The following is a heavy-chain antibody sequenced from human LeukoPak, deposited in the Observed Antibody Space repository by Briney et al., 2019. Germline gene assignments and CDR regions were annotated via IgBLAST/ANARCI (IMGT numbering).Heavy chain of an antibody. CDR3: ARVDIVVPAGYLDLNWFDP. Sequence: GASVKVSCKASGYTFTGYYMHWVRQAPGQGLEWMGWINPNSGGTNYAQKFQGRVTMTRDTSISTAYMELSRLRSDDTAVYYCARVDIVVPAGYLDLNWFDPWGQGTLVTVSS. D-gene: IGHD2-2*01. J-gene: IGHJ5*02. CDR2: INPNSGGT. CDR1: GYTFTGYY. V-gene: IGHV1-2*02.